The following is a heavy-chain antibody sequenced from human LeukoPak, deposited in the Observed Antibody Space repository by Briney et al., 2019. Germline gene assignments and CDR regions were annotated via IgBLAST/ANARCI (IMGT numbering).Heavy chain of an antibody. CDR3: ARGYCSTSSCSFFDI. CDR1: GYSFTSYW. Sequence: RGESLKISCKGSGYSFTSYWIGWVRQMPGKGLEWMGVIYPRDSDTRYSPSFHGQVTISADRSISTAYLQWSSLKASDTAMYYCARGYCSTSSCSFFDIWGQGTLVTVSS. J-gene: IGHJ4*02. CDR2: IYPRDSDT. V-gene: IGHV5-51*01. D-gene: IGHD2-2*01.